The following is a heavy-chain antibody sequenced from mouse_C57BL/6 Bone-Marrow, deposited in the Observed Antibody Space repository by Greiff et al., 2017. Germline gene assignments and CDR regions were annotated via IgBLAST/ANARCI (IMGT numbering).Heavy chain of an antibody. J-gene: IGHJ2*01. Sequence: QVQLQQPGAELVKPGASVKMSCKASGYTFTSYWITWVKQRPGQGLEWIGDIYPGSGSTNYNEKFKSKATLTVDTSSSTAYMQLSSLTSEYSAVYYCARSLIYYDLDYWGQGTTLTVSS. CDR1: GYTFTSYW. D-gene: IGHD2-4*01. CDR3: ARSLIYYDLDY. CDR2: IYPGSGST. V-gene: IGHV1-55*01.